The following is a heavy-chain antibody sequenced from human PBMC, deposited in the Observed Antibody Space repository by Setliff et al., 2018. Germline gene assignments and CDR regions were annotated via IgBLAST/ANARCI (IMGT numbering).Heavy chain of an antibody. CDR1: GYTFTNYD. CDR2: MNPNNGNT. CDR3: VRSGKFGMRFWFDQ. V-gene: IGHV1-8*01. Sequence: GASVKVSCKASGYTFTNYDINWVRQATGQGLEWMGWMNPNNGNTGYSQKFQGRVTMTRNTPTSTAYMEVSSLRSEDTAVYYCVRSGKFGMRFWFDQWGLGTLVTVSS. D-gene: IGHD1-26*01. J-gene: IGHJ5*02.